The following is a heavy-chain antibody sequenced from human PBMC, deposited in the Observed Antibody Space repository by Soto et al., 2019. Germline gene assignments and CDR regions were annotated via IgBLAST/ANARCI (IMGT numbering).Heavy chain of an antibody. CDR2: IAPSDSYT. CDR3: AKDYGGYGENYYGMDV. V-gene: IGHV5-10-1*01. J-gene: IGHJ6*02. D-gene: IGHD4-17*01. CDR1: GYSFTNYW. Sequence: GESLKISCRGSGYSFTNYWINWVRQMPGKGLEWMGRIAPSDSYTNESPSFQGHVTISVDNSISTVYLQWTSLKASDTAIYFCAKDYGGYGENYYGMDVWGQGTTVTVSS.